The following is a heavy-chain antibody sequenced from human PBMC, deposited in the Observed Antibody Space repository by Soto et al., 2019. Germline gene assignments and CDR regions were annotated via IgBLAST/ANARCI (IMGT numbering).Heavy chain of an antibody. CDR3: ATHYDFWSGYPDDAFDI. V-gene: IGHV1-18*01. D-gene: IGHD3-3*01. CDR1: GYTFTSYG. Sequence: ASVKVSCKASGYTFTSYGISWVRQAPGQGLEWMGWISAYNGNTNYAQKLQGRVTMTTDTSTSTAYMELRSLRSDDTAVYYCATHYDFWSGYPDDAFDIWGQGTMVTVPS. CDR2: ISAYNGNT. J-gene: IGHJ3*02.